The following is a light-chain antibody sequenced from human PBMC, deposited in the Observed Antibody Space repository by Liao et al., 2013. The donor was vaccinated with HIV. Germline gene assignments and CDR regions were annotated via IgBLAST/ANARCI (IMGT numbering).Light chain of an antibody. CDR1: NIGGKS. Sequence: SYELTQPPSVSVAPGKTATITCGGNNIGGKSVHWYQQKPGQAPVLVIYFDTDRPSGIPERFSGSNSGNTATLTISRVEAGDEADYYCQVWDGTADHAEVFGGGTKLTV. V-gene: IGLV3-21*04. CDR2: FDT. J-gene: IGLJ2*01. CDR3: QVWDGTADHAEV.